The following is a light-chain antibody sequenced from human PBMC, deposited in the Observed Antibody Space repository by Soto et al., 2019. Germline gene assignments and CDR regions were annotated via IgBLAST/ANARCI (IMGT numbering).Light chain of an antibody. Sequence: QSALTQSASVSGSPGQSITISCTGTSSDVGGYNYVSWYQQHPGKAPKLMIYDVSNRPLGVSNRFSGSKSGNTASLTISGLQAEDEADYYCSSYTSSSTYVIFGGGTKLTVL. V-gene: IGLV2-14*01. CDR1: SSDVGGYNY. CDR2: DVS. J-gene: IGLJ2*01. CDR3: SSYTSSSTYVI.